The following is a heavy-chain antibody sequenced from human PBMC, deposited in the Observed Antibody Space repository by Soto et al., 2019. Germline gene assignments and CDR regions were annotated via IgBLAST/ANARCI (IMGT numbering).Heavy chain of an antibody. D-gene: IGHD6-13*01. J-gene: IGHJ4*02. CDR1: GFTFXSYA. CDR2: ISGSGGST. Sequence: GGSLRLSCAASGFTFXSYAMSWVRQAPGKGLEWVSAISGSGGSTYYADSVKGRFTISRDNSKNTLYLQMNSLRAEDTAVYYCANWAINQQLVTYWGQGTLVTGSS. V-gene: IGHV3-23*01. CDR3: ANWAINQQLVTY.